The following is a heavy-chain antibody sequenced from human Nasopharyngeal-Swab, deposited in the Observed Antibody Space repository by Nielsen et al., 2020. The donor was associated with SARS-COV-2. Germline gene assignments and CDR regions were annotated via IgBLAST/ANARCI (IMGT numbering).Heavy chain of an antibody. D-gene: IGHD6-19*01. J-gene: IGHJ6*02. CDR3: ARDQGWAVAGYYYYYGMDV. CDR2: IYYSGST. V-gene: IGHV4-59*13. CDR1: GGSFSGYY. Sequence: SETLSLTCAVYGGSFSGYYWSWIRQPPGKGLEWIGYIYYSGSTNYNPSLKSRVTISVDTSKNQFSLKLSSVTAADTAVYYCARDQGWAVAGYYYYYGMDVWGQGTTVTVSS.